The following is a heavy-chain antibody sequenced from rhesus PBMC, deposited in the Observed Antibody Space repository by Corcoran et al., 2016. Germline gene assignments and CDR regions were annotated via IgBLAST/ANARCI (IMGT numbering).Heavy chain of an antibody. CDR1: GYSFTSYL. J-gene: IGHJ4*01. CDR2: MDPSDSDN. Sequence: EVQLVQSGAEVKRPGESLKLSCKTSGYSFTSYLISWVRQMPGKGLEWMGEMDPSDSDNRYSPSFQVQVTNSADKSISTTYMQWSRLKASDSATYYCATLYKIWTGYYPNWGQGVLVTVSS. D-gene: IGHD3-3*01. V-gene: IGHV5-2*01. CDR3: ATLYKIWTGYYPN.